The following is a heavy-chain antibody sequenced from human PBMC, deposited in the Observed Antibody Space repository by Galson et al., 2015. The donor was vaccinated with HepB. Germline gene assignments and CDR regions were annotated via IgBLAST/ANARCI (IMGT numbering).Heavy chain of an antibody. CDR3: ARESPRRGGICEGACCKGVDV. J-gene: IGHJ6*04. D-gene: IGHD2-15*01. CDR2: ISSGSSYT. CDR1: GFTFSSFY. Sequence: SLRLSCAASGFTFSSFYMNWIRQAPGKGLEWVSFISSGSSYTNFADSVKGRFVISRDNAKNFLYLEMNSLRVDDTAVYYCARESPRRGGICEGACCKGVDVWGKGTTVTVSS. V-gene: IGHV3-11*06.